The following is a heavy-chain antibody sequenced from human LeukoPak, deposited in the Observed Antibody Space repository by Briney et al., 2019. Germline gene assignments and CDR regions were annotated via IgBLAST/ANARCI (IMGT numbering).Heavy chain of an antibody. CDR3: AKSKVVAATMGRFDY. Sequence: PGGSLRLSCAASGFTFSSYAMNWVRQAPGKGLEGVSAISGSDGSTYYADSVKGRFTISRDNSKNTLYLQMNSLRAEDTAVYYCAKSKVVAATMGRFDYWGQGTLVTVSS. CDR1: GFTFSSYA. D-gene: IGHD2-15*01. J-gene: IGHJ4*02. V-gene: IGHV3-23*01. CDR2: ISGSDGST.